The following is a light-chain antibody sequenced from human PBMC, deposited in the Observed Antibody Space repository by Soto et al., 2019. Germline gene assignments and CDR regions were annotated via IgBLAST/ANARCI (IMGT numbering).Light chain of an antibody. CDR1: QSVSSSY. Sequence: EIVLTQSPGTLSLSPGERATLSCRPSQSVSSSYLAWYQQKPGQAPRLLIYGASSRATGIPDRFSGSGTGTDFTLTISRREPEDFAVYYCQQYGRSPLTFGPGTKVDIK. V-gene: IGKV3-20*01. CDR3: QQYGRSPLT. J-gene: IGKJ3*01. CDR2: GAS.